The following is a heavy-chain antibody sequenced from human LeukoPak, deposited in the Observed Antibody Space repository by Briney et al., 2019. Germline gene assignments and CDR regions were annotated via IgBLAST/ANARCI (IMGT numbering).Heavy chain of an antibody. V-gene: IGHV1-18*01. CDR2: ISAYNGNT. Sequence: GASVKVSCKASGYTFTNYGLSWVRQAPGQGLEWMGWISAYNGNTNYARKFQDRVTMTTDTSTSTAYMELRSLRSDDTAVYYCAAGGFWSGYFGYWGQGTLVTVSS. CDR3: AAGGFWSGYFGY. CDR1: GYTFTNYG. D-gene: IGHD3-3*01. J-gene: IGHJ4*02.